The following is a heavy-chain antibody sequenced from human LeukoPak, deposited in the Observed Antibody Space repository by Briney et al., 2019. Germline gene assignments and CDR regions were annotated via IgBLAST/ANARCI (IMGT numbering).Heavy chain of an antibody. D-gene: IGHD6-19*01. CDR3: ARGRYSSGWYRGANWFDP. Sequence: GASVKVSCKASGYTFTGYYMHWVRQAPGQGLEWMGRINPNSGGTNYAQKFQGRVTMTRDTSISTPYLELSRLRSDDTDVYYCARGRYSSGWYRGANWFDPWGQGTLVTVSS. V-gene: IGHV1-2*05. J-gene: IGHJ5*02. CDR1: GYTFTGYY. CDR2: INPNSGGT.